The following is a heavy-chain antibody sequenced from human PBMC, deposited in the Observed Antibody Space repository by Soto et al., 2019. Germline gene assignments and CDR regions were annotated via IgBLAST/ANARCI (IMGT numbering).Heavy chain of an antibody. CDR2: ISYDETNE. J-gene: IGHJ6*02. V-gene: IGHV3-30*18. CDR3: AKDLRTTISDYGMDV. D-gene: IGHD2-21*01. Sequence: QVQLVESGGGLVQPGGSLRLTCVASGFTFGSHGMHWVRQAPGKGLEWVAVISYDETNEYYVDSVKGRFTISRDNSKSTLHLQMNRLRPEDTAVYKCAKDLRTTISDYGMDVWGQGTTVTVSS. CDR1: GFTFGSHG.